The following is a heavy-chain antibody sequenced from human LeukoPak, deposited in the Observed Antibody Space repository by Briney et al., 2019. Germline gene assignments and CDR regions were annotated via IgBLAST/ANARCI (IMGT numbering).Heavy chain of an antibody. CDR1: GGSISSSSYY. CDR3: ARGSTVVTIDY. CDR2: IYYSGST. D-gene: IGHD4-23*01. V-gene: IGHV4-61*05. Sequence: SETLSLTCTVSGGSISSSSYYWGWIRQPPGKGLEWIGYIYYSGSTNYNPSLKSRVTISVDTSKNQFSLKLSSVTAADTAVYYCARGSTVVTIDYWGQGTLVTVSS. J-gene: IGHJ4*02.